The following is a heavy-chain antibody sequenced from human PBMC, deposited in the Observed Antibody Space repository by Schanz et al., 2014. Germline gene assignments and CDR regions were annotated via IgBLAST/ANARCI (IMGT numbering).Heavy chain of an antibody. V-gene: IGHV3-66*02. CDR3: ARAQGVIRLYYGVDV. J-gene: IGHJ6*02. CDR1: AFIFRSYS. D-gene: IGHD3-10*01. CDR2: IYSSGST. Sequence: EVQLVESGGGLVQPGGSLRLSCAASAFIFRSYSMHWVRQAPGKGLEWVSAIYSSGSTYYADSVRGRFTISRDNSMNTVYLQMNSLRSDDAAVYYCARAQGVIRLYYGVDVWGQGTTVTVSS.